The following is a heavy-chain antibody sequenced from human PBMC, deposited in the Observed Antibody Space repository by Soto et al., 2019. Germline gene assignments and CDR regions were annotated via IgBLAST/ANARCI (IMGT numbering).Heavy chain of an antibody. D-gene: IGHD5-12*01. J-gene: IGHJ6*03. CDR3: ARGSGYTIYSYMDV. V-gene: IGHV3-9*01. CDR2: INWNSGNI. Sequence: DVQLVESGGGLVQPGRSLRLSCAASGFTFDDYAMHWVRQAPGKGLEWVSGINWNSGNIGYADSVKGRFTISRDNAKNSLSLQMNSLRTEDTALYYCARGSGYTIYSYMDVWGKGATVTVSS. CDR1: GFTFDDYA.